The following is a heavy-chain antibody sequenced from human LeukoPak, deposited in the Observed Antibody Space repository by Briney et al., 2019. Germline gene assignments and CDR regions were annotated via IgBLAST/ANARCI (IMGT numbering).Heavy chain of an antibody. Sequence: SETLSLTCAVYGGSFSGYYWSWIRQPPGKGLEWIGEINHSGSTNYNPSLKSRVTISVDTSKNQFSLKLSSVTAADTAVYYCARGVRGYSHPSPSHYYGMDVWGQGTTVTVSS. CDR3: ARGVRGYSHPSPSHYYGMDV. CDR1: GGSFSGYY. D-gene: IGHD5-18*01. V-gene: IGHV4-34*01. CDR2: INHSGST. J-gene: IGHJ6*02.